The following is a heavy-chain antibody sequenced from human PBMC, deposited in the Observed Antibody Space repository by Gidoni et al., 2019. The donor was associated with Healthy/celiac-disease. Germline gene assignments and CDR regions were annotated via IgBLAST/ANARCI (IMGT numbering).Heavy chain of an antibody. V-gene: IGHV3-74*01. J-gene: IGHJ6*02. D-gene: IGHD6-19*01. CDR1: GFTFSSYW. CDR2: INSDGSST. CDR3: ARDPDGWGQRAYYGMDV. Sequence: EVQLVESGGGLVQPGGSLRLSCAASGFTFSSYWMHWVRQAPGKGLVWVSRINSDGSSTSYAASVKGRFTISRDNAKKTLYLQMNSLRAEDTAVYYCARDPDGWGQRAYYGMDVWGQGTTVTVSS.